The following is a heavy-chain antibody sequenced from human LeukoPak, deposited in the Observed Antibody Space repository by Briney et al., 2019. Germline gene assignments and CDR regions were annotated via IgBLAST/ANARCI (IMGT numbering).Heavy chain of an antibody. CDR2: IGIDSGNT. V-gene: IGHV3-48*01. J-gene: IGHJ4*02. CDR1: GFTYSDYS. Sequence: GGSLRLSCAASGFTYSDYSMNWVRQAPGKGLEWISYIGIDSGNTNYADSVEGRFTISGDKAKNSLYLQMNSLRVEDTAVYYCARDYKYAFDNWGQGTLVTVSS. CDR3: ARDYKYAFDN. D-gene: IGHD5-24*01.